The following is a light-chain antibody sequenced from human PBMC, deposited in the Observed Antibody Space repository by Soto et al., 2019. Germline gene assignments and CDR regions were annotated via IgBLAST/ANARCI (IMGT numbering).Light chain of an antibody. CDR3: QQSYSTPQTWT. CDR2: AAS. V-gene: IGKV1-39*01. J-gene: IGKJ1*01. Sequence: DIQMTQSPSSLSASVGDRVTITCRASQSISSYLNWYQQKPGKAPKLLIYAASSLQSGVPSRFSGSGSGTDFTLTVSSLQPEAFATYYCQQSYSTPQTWTFGQGTKVEIK. CDR1: QSISSY.